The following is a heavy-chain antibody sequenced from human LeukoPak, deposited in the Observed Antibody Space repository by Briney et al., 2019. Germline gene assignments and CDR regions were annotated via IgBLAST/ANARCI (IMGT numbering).Heavy chain of an antibody. CDR1: GGSITSRDYY. CDR3: ARGPNDYGDYRPFDY. J-gene: IGHJ4*02. Sequence: PSETLSLTCTVSGGSITSRDYYWGWIRQPPGKGLEWIGTIYYSGSTYYNPSLRSRVTISVDTSKNQFSLKLSSVTAADTAVYYCARGPNDYGDYRPFDYWGQGTLVTVSS. V-gene: IGHV4-39*07. CDR2: IYYSGST. D-gene: IGHD4-17*01.